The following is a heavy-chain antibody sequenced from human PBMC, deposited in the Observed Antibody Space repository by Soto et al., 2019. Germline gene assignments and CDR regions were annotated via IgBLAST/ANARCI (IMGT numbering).Heavy chain of an antibody. CDR3: AREDRFLEWFPYFTLDY. V-gene: IGHV3-21*01. CDR1: GFTFSSYS. Sequence: PGGSLRLSCAASGFTFSSYSMNWVRQAPGKGLEWVSSISSSSSYIYYADSVKGRFTISRDNAKNSLYLQMNSLRAEDTAVYYCAREDRFLEWFPYFTLDYWGQGSLVTVSS. CDR2: ISSSSSYI. D-gene: IGHD3-3*01. J-gene: IGHJ4*02.